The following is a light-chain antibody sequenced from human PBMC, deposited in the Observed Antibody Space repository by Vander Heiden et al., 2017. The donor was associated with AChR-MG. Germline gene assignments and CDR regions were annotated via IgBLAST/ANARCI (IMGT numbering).Light chain of an antibody. V-gene: IGKV1-5*03. Sequence: DIQMTQSPSTLSASVGDRVTITCRASQSISSWLDWYQQKPGKAPKLLIYKASRVESGVPSRFSGSGSGTEFTLTISSRQPDDFANYYCQQDNSYRTFGQGTKVEIK. CDR2: KAS. J-gene: IGKJ1*01. CDR1: QSISSW. CDR3: QQDNSYRT.